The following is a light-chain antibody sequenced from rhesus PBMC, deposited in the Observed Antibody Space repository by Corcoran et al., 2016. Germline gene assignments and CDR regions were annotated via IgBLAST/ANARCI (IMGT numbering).Light chain of an antibody. CDR2: AAP. J-gene: IGKJ2*01. CDR1: QSVGNS. CDR3: KNYKTSPPYS. V-gene: IGKV3-53*01. Sequence: QIILTQSPAILSLSPGERATLSCRARQSVGNSLAWYQQKPGQAPRLFIYAAPGRAICIPDRFSGSGSGTEFTLPISSLEPEDFAVYSCKNYKTSPPYSFGQGTKVEIK.